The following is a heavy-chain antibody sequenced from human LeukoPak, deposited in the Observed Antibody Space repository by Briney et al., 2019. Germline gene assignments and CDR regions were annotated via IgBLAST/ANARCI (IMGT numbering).Heavy chain of an antibody. D-gene: IGHD1-26*01. CDR1: GYSFTDYY. CDR3: ARDGSLDI. Sequence: GASVKVSCKASGYSFTDYYMHWVRQAPGQGLEWMGWINPNSGGTNYAQKFQGRVTMTRDTSISTTYMELSRLKSDDTAVYFCARDGSLDIWGQGTMVTASS. V-gene: IGHV1-2*02. CDR2: INPNSGGT. J-gene: IGHJ3*02.